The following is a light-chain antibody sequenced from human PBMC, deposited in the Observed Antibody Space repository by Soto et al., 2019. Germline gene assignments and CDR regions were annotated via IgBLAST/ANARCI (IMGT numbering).Light chain of an antibody. CDR3: QQYCSTPYT. CDR2: WAS. V-gene: IGKV4-1*01. J-gene: IGKJ2*01. CDR1: QSVLYSSNNKNY. Sequence: DIVMTQSPDSLAVSLGERATINCKSSQSVLYSSNNKNYLAWYQQKPGQPPKLLIYWASTRESGVPDRFSGSGSGTDFPHTISRLQAEDEAFYYCQQYCSTPYTFGLGTKVEIK.